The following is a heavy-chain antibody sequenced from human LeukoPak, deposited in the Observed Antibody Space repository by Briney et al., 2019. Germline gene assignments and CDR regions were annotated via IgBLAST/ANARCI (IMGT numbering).Heavy chain of an antibody. D-gene: IGHD2-2*02. CDR1: GGSISSSSYY. CDR3: ARLRDCSSSSCYNN. J-gene: IGHJ4*02. Sequence: SETLSLTCTVSGGSISSSSYYWGWIRQPPGKGLEWIGSVYYSGSTYYNSSLKSRVTISVDTSKNQFSLKLSSVTAADTAVYYCARLRDCSSSSCYNNWGQGTLVTVSS. V-gene: IGHV4-39*01. CDR2: VYYSGST.